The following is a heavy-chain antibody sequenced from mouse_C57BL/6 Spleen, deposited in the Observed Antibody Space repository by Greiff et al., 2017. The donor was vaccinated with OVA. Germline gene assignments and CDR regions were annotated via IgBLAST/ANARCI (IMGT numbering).Heavy chain of an antibody. CDR2: IWTGGGA. Sequence: QVQLKESGPGLVAPSQSLSITCTVSGFSLTSSAINWVRQPPGKGLEWLGVIWTGGGANYYSALKSGLGIRKEHYNSHVFLKLNSLQTADTSRYYCSRIWYDYDGFDYWGQGTTLPVSS. D-gene: IGHD2-4*01. J-gene: IGHJ2*01. CDR3: SRIWYDYDGFDY. V-gene: IGHV2-9-1*01. CDR1: GFSLTSSA.